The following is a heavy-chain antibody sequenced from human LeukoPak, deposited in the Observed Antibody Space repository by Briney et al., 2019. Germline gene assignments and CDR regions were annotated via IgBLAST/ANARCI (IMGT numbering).Heavy chain of an antibody. D-gene: IGHD6-19*01. J-gene: IGHJ3*02. CDR3: ARGRSSGWSDFYAFDI. Sequence: PSETLSLTCAVYGGSFSGYYWSWIRQPPGKGLEWIGEINHSGSTNYNPSLKSRVTISVDTSKNQFSLKLSSVTAADTAVYYCARGRSSGWSDFYAFDIWGQGTMVTVSS. CDR1: GGSFSGYY. CDR2: INHSGST. V-gene: IGHV4-34*01.